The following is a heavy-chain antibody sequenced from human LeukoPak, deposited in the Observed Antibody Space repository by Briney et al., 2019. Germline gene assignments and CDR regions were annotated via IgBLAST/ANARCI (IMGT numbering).Heavy chain of an antibody. CDR3: ARPLYYYDSSGYGY. CDR1: GFTFSSYW. D-gene: IGHD3-22*01. J-gene: IGHJ4*02. CDR2: ISTDASST. V-gene: IGHV3-74*01. Sequence: GGSLRLSCAGSGFTFSSYWMHWVRHAPGKGVVWVSRISTDASSTTYADSVKGRFTISRDNAKGTLYLQMNSLRAEDTAVYYCARPLYYYDSSGYGYWGQGTLVTVSS.